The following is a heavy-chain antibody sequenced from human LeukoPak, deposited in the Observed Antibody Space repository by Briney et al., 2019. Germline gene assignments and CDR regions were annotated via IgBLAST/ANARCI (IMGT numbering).Heavy chain of an antibody. D-gene: IGHD6-13*01. CDR3: ASGIAGDY. V-gene: IGHV3-30-3*01. J-gene: IGHJ4*02. Sequence: QCGGSLRLSCAASGFTFSSYAMHWVRQAPGKGLEWVAVISYDGSNKYYADSVKGRFTISRDNSKNTLYLQMNSLRAEDTAVYYCASGIAGDYWGQGTLVTVSS. CDR2: ISYDGSNK. CDR1: GFTFSSYA.